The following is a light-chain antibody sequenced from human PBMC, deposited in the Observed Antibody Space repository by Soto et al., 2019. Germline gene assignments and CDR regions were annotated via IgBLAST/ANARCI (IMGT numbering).Light chain of an antibody. CDR1: QGISSY. V-gene: IGKV1-9*01. CDR3: QQLYSYPRT. CDR2: AAS. J-gene: IGKJ3*01. Sequence: DIQLTQSPSFLSASVGDRVTITCRASQGISSYLAGYQQKPGKAPELLIYAASTLQSGVPTRFSGSGSGTEFSLTISSLQPEDFATYYCQQLYSYPRTFGPGKKVDIK.